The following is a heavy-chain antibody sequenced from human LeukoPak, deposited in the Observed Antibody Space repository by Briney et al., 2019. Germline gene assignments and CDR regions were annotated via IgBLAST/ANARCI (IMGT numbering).Heavy chain of an antibody. CDR1: GYTFTGYY. Sequence: ASVNVSCKASGYTFTGYYMHWVRQAPGQGLEWMGWINPNSGGTNYAQKFQGRVTMTRDASISTAYMELSRLTSDDTAVYYCARVSHYYDSSGWNYWGQGTLVTVSS. CDR3: ARVSHYYDSSGWNY. V-gene: IGHV1-2*02. CDR2: INPNSGGT. D-gene: IGHD3-22*01. J-gene: IGHJ4*02.